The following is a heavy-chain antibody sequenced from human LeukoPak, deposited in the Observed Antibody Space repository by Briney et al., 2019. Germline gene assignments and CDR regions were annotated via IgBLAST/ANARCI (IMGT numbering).Heavy chain of an antibody. J-gene: IGHJ1*01. CDR3: ARGQRGNFQH. D-gene: IGHD6-25*01. CDR1: GGSISSGGYY. CDR2: IYYSGST. Sequence: PSETLSLTCTGSGGSISSGGYYWSWIRQHPGKGLEWIGYIYYSGSTYYNPSLKSRVIISVDTSKNQFSLTLSSVTAADTAVYYCARGQRGNFQHWGQGTLVTVSS. V-gene: IGHV4-31*03.